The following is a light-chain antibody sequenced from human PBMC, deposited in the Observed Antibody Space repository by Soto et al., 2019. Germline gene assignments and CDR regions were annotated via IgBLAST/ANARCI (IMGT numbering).Light chain of an antibody. CDR3: QHRSEWPVS. CDR2: DAS. CDR1: RSVNSY. Sequence: EIVLTQSPATLSLSPVERATLSGMASRSVNSYLAWYQQKPGQAPRLLISDASDRATGIPARFSGSGSGTDFTLTISSLEPEDFAVYYCQHRSEWPVSFGQGTRLEIK. J-gene: IGKJ5*01. V-gene: IGKV3-11*01.